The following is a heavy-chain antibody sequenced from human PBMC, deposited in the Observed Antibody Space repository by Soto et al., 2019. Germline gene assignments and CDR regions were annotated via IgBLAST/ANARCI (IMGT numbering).Heavy chain of an antibody. Sequence: SETLSLTCTVSGGSISSSSYYWGWIRQPPGKGLEWIGSIYYSGSTYYNPPHKSRVTISVDTAKNQFSLKLSPVTAADTAVYYCTGLAYCSGGSCYFRGYYYMDVWGKGTTVTVSS. CDR3: TGLAYCSGGSCYFRGYYYMDV. J-gene: IGHJ6*03. CDR1: GGSISSSSYY. V-gene: IGHV4-39*01. CDR2: IYYSGST. D-gene: IGHD2-15*01.